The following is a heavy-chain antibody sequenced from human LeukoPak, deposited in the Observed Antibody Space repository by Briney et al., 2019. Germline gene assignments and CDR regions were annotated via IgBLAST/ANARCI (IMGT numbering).Heavy chain of an antibody. J-gene: IGHJ6*03. CDR1: GFTFSSYE. CDR3: ARDPHPYYYYYMDV. V-gene: IGHV3-48*03. Sequence: PGGSLRLSCAASGFTFSSYEMNWVRQAPGKGLEWVSCISSSGSTIYYADSVKGRFTISRDNAKNSLYLQMNSLRAEDTAVYYCARDPHPYYYYYMDVWGKGTTVTVSS. CDR2: ISSSGSTI.